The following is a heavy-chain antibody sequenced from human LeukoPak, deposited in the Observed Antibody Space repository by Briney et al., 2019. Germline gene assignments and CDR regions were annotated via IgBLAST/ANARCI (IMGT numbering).Heavy chain of an antibody. CDR1: GYTFTSYG. CDR2: ISAYNGNT. J-gene: IGHJ5*02. Sequence: ASVKVSCKASGYTFTSYGISWVRRAPGQGLEWMGWISAYNGNTNYAQKLQGRVTMTTDTSTSTAYMELRSLRSDDTAVYYCARALLLWFGSPVCNWFDPWGQGTLVTVSS. CDR3: ARALLLWFGSPVCNWFDP. D-gene: IGHD3-10*01. V-gene: IGHV1-18*04.